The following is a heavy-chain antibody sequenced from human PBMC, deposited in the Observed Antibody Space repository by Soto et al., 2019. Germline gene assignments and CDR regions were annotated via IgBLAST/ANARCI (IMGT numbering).Heavy chain of an antibody. CDR2: VNRRGST. CDR3: GRAGDNSGYCDY. V-gene: IGHV4-34*01. D-gene: IGHD3-22*01. Sequence: SHTLSLTCAVYGGSFSGHYWRWIRQPPGKGLEWIGEVNRRGSTNYNPSLKDRVTISVDTSKNQFSLKLTSVAAADTAIYYCGRAGDNSGYCDYWGQGIQVTVSS. CDR1: GGSFSGHY. J-gene: IGHJ4*02.